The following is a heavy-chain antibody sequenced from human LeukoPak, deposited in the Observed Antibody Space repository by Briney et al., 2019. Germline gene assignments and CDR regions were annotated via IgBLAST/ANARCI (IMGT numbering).Heavy chain of an antibody. Sequence: PGGSLRLPCAASGFSFSTYWMSWVRQAPGKGPEWVANIKEDGSEKSYVDSVKGRFTISRDNAKNSLYLEMDSLRVEDTAVYSCARGGVSRAAFDVWGQGTMVTVSS. V-gene: IGHV3-7*05. CDR3: ARGGVSRAAFDV. CDR1: GFSFSTYW. J-gene: IGHJ3*01. CDR2: IKEDGSEK.